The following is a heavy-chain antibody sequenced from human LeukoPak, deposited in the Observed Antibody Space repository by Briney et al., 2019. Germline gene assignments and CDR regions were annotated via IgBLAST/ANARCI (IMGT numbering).Heavy chain of an antibody. CDR3: AGDAQWLVPEGYYYYMDV. Sequence: GGSLRLSCAGSGFTFSRYNMNWFRQAPGKGLERVSSISSRSSYIFYADSVKGRFTISRDNAKNSLYLQMNSLGAEDTAVYYRAGDAQWLVPEGYYYYMDVWGKGTTVTVSS. CDR2: ISSRSSYI. V-gene: IGHV3-21*01. J-gene: IGHJ6*03. CDR1: GFTFSRYN. D-gene: IGHD6-19*01.